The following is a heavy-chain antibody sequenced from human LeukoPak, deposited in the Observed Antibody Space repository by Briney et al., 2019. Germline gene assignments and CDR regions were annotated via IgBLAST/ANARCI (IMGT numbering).Heavy chain of an antibody. CDR2: IRSDGSNK. J-gene: IGHJ4*02. D-gene: IGHD6-13*01. Sequence: PGRSLRLSCAASGFTFSNYGMHWVRQAPGKGLEWVAFIRSDGSNKYYADSVKGRFTISRDNSKNTLYLQMNSLRPEDTAVYYCAKGRQQLIDYWGQGTLVTVSS. CDR3: AKGRQQLIDY. V-gene: IGHV3-30*02. CDR1: GFTFSNYG.